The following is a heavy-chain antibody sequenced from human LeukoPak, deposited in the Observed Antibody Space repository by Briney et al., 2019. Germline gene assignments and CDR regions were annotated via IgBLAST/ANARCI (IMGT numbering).Heavy chain of an antibody. V-gene: IGHV4-39*07. CDR2: IYYSGST. CDR1: ADSIRISTYY. D-gene: IGHD5-18*01. J-gene: IGHJ4*02. Sequence: KPSETLSLTCTVSADSIRISTYYWAWVRQPPGKGLEWIGSIYYSGSTYYNPSLKSRVTISVDTSKNQFSLKLSSVTAADTAVYYCARVRSYGYRSFDYWGQGTLVTVSS. CDR3: ARVRSYGYRSFDY.